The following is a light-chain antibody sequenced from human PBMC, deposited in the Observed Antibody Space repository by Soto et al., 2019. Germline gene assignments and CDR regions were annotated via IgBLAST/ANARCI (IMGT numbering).Light chain of an antibody. CDR2: EVS. V-gene: IGLV2-14*01. CDR3: SSYTSTSTLYV. CDR1: TSDVGGFNY. J-gene: IGLJ1*01. Sequence: ALAQPASVSGSPGQSITISCTGTTSDVGGFNYVSWYQQHPSKAPKLMIYEVSSRPSGVSNRFSGSKSGNTASLTISGLQAEDEADYYCSSYTSTSTLYVFGTGTKVTVL.